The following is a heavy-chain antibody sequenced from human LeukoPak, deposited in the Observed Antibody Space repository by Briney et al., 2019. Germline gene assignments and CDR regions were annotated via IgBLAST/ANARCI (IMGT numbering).Heavy chain of an antibody. CDR1: GGSISSGDYY. D-gene: IGHD2-21*02. CDR2: NYYSGTT. J-gene: IGHJ6*02. V-gene: IGHV4-30-4*01. Sequence: SETLSLTCTVSGGSISSGDYYWSWIRQPPGKGLEWIGYNYYSGTTYYNPSLKSRVTVSVDTSKNQFSLKLSSVTAADTAVYYCARDPGVVTAMPAYYYYGMDVWGQGTTVTVSS. CDR3: ARDPGVVTAMPAYYYYGMDV.